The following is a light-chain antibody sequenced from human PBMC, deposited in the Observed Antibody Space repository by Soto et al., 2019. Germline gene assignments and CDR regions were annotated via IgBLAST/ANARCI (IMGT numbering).Light chain of an antibody. J-gene: IGLJ3*02. Sequence: QSVLSQPRSMSESPGQSVTISCSGTGRDVGAYNYVSWYQHHPGKAPKLMIYDVTRRPSGVPDRFSGSKSGNTASLTISGLQTEDEADYYCCSHAGGYTWVFGGGTQLTVL. CDR2: DVT. CDR3: CSHAGGYTWV. CDR1: GRDVGAYNY. V-gene: IGLV2-11*01.